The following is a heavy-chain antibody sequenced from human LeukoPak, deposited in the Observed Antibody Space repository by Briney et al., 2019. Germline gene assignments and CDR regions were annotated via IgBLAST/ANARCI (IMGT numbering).Heavy chain of an antibody. CDR3: ARAQMVRGVSVPHY. D-gene: IGHD3-10*01. Sequence: GGSLRLSCAASGFTFSSYSMNWVRQAPGKGLEWVSYISSSSSTIYYADSVKGRFTISRDNAKNSLYLQMNSLRAEDTAVYYCARAQMVRGVSVPHYWGQGTLVTVSS. CDR2: ISSSSSTI. V-gene: IGHV3-48*04. CDR1: GFTFSSYS. J-gene: IGHJ4*02.